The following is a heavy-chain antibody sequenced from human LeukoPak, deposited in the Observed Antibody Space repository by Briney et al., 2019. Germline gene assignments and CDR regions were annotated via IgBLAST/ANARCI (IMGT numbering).Heavy chain of an antibody. Sequence: ASVKVSCKASGYTFTGYYMHWVRQAPGQGLEWMGWINPNSGGTNYAQKFQGRVTMTRDTSISTAYMELSRLRSDDTAVYYCARVSYSSSRTFDPWGQGTLITVSS. D-gene: IGHD6-6*01. CDR1: GYTFTGYY. V-gene: IGHV1-2*02. J-gene: IGHJ5*02. CDR3: ARVSYSSSRTFDP. CDR2: INPNSGGT.